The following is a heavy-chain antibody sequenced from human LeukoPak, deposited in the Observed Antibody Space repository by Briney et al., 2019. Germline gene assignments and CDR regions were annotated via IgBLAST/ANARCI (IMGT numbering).Heavy chain of an antibody. Sequence: GGSLRLSCAASGFTFSSYAMSWVRQAPGKGLEWVSAISGSGGGTYYADSVKGRFTISRDNSKNTLYLQMNSLRAEDTGVYYCAKSGYYYDSSGYYYLRAFDIWGQGTMVTVSS. D-gene: IGHD3-22*01. CDR2: ISGSGGGT. CDR3: AKSGYYYDSSGYYYLRAFDI. J-gene: IGHJ3*02. V-gene: IGHV3-23*01. CDR1: GFTFSSYA.